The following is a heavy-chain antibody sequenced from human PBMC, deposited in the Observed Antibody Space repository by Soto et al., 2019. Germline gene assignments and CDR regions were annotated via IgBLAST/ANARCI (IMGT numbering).Heavy chain of an antibody. D-gene: IGHD3-22*01. CDR1: GGSISSYY. V-gene: IGHV4-59*01. CDR3: ARDGGYYDSSGPNHKFDI. Sequence: SETLSLTCTVSGGSISSYYWSWIRQPPGKGLEWIGYIYYSGSTNYNPSLKSRVTISVDTSKNQFSLKLSSVTAADTAVYYCARDGGYYDSSGPNHKFDIWGQGTMVTVSS. J-gene: IGHJ3*02. CDR2: IYYSGST.